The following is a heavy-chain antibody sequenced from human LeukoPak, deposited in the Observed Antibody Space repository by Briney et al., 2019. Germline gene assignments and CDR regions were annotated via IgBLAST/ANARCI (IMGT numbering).Heavy chain of an antibody. CDR3: ARRAAAGSWYFDY. D-gene: IGHD6-13*01. CDR2: IIPIFGTA. Sequence: SVKVSCKASGGTFSSYAISWVRQAPGQGLEWMRRIIPIFGTANYAQKFQGRVTITTDESTSTAYMELSSLRSEDTAVYYCARRAAAGSWYFDYWGQGTLVTVSS. J-gene: IGHJ4*02. V-gene: IGHV1-69*05. CDR1: GGTFSSYA.